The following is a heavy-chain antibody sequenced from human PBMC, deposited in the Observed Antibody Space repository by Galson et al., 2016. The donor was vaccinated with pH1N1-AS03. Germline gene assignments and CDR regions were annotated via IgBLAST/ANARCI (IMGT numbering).Heavy chain of an antibody. D-gene: IGHD1-14*01. CDR3: ARLFGKGGRIDF. Sequence: QSGAEVKKPGESLRISCETSGYTFTSYWIGWVRQVPGRGLECMGIVYPDDSDVIYMSSFEGQVTISADKSSGAAYLEWRSLNVSDNGMYYCARLFGKGGRIDFWGQGTLVTVSS. J-gene: IGHJ4*02. CDR1: GYTFTSYW. V-gene: IGHV5-51*01. CDR2: VYPDDSDV.